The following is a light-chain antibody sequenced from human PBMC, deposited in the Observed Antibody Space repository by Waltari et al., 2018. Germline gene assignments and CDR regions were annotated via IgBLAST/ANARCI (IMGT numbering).Light chain of an antibody. CDR2: CAS. CDR1: QGISTC. J-gene: IGKJ4*01. CDR3: QHHNSYPPLP. Sequence: DIQLTQSPSFLSESIGYRVTITCRASQGISTCVAWYQQKPGEAPNLLIHCASTLQRGVPSRCSGNGSATELTLTLSSLQPEDFATYYCQHHNSYPPLPFGGGTKVEIK. V-gene: IGKV1-9*01.